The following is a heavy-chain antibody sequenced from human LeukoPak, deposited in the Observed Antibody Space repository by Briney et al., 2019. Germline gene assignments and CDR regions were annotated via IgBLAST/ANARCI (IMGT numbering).Heavy chain of an antibody. D-gene: IGHD6-19*01. Sequence: SETLSLTCTVSGGSISSGDYYWSWFRQPPWKGLEWIGYIYYSGSTYYNPSLKSRVTISVDTSKNQFSLKLSSVTAADTAVYYCARATLTSGYSSGWYGDAFDIWGQGTMVTVSS. CDR1: GGSISSGDYY. CDR3: ARATLTSGYSSGWYGDAFDI. CDR2: IYYSGST. J-gene: IGHJ3*02. V-gene: IGHV4-30-4*08.